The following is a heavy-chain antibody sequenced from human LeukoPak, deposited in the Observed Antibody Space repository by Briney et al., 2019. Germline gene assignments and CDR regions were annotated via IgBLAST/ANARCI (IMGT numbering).Heavy chain of an antibody. CDR2: ISSSSNTI. J-gene: IGHJ4*02. CDR1: GFTFSSYA. CDR3: ARSGGSYIDY. V-gene: IGHV3-48*04. D-gene: IGHD1-26*01. Sequence: GGSLRLSCAASGFTFSSYAMSWVRQAPGKGLEWVSYISSSSNTIYYADSVKGRFTISRDNAKNSLSLQMNSLRAEDTAVYYCARSGGSYIDYWGQGTLVTVSS.